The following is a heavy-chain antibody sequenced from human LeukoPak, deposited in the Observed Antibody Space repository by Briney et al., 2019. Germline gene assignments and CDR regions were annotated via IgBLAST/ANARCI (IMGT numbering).Heavy chain of an antibody. J-gene: IGHJ4*02. CDR3: AKAGMTTVTPDY. CDR1: GFTFRSYS. CDR2: ISSDTSTI. Sequence: PGGSLRLSCAASGFTFRSYSMNWVRQAPGEGREWVSYISSDTSTIYYADSVKGRFTISRDNAKNSLYLQMNSLRVEDTAVYYCAKAGMTTVTPDYWGQGTLVTVSS. D-gene: IGHD4-11*01. V-gene: IGHV3-48*01.